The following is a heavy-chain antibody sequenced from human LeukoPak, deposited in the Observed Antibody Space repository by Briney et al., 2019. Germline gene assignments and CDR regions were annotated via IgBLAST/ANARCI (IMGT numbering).Heavy chain of an antibody. Sequence: SETLSLTCTVSGGSISSGSYYWSWIRQPAGKGLEWIGRIYTSGSTNYNPSLKSRVTISVDTSKNQFSLKLSSVTAADTAVYYCARDRYGSGSYSDAFDIWGQGTMVTVSS. V-gene: IGHV4-61*02. CDR3: ARDRYGSGSYSDAFDI. J-gene: IGHJ3*02. CDR2: IYTSGST. CDR1: GGSISSGSYY. D-gene: IGHD3-10*01.